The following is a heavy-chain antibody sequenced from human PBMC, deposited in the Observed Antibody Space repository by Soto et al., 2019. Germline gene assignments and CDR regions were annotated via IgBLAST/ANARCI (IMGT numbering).Heavy chain of an antibody. CDR3: ARREAYCSSTSCYTYYCYYYGMDG. D-gene: IGHD2-2*02. J-gene: IGHJ6*02. V-gene: IGHV1-2*04. Sequence: ASVKVSCKASGYTFAGYYMHWVRQAPGQGLEWMGWINPNSGGTNYAQKFQGWVTMTRDTSISTAYMELSRLRSDDTSVYYCARREAYCSSTSCYTYYCYYYGMDGWGQGTTVTVSS. CDR1: GYTFAGYY. CDR2: INPNSGGT.